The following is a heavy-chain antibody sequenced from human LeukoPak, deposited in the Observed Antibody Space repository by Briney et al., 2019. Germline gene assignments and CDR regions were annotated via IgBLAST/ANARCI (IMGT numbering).Heavy chain of an antibody. V-gene: IGHV1-2*02. CDR3: AKDRMWRSSASCHDY. CDR2: INPNSGTT. J-gene: IGHJ4*02. Sequence: GASVKVSCKASGYTFTGYYLHSVRQAPGQGLEYMGWINPNSGTTNYAQKFQGRVTMTRDTSISTAYMELSSLRSDDTAVYYCAKDRMWRSSASCHDYWGQGTLVTVSS. D-gene: IGHD2-2*01. CDR1: GYTFTGYY.